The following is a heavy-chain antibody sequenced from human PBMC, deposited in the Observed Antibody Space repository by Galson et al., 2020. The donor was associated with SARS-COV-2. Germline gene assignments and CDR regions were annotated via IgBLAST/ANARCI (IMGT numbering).Heavy chain of an antibody. CDR3: ARDNSIAARPRGNWFDP. D-gene: IGHD6-6*01. V-gene: IGHV6-1*01. CDR2: TYYRSKWYN. Sequence: SETLSLTCAISGDSVSSNSAAWNWIRQSPSRGLEWLGRTYYRSKWYNDYAVSVKSRITINPDTSKNQFSLQLNSVTPEDTAVYYCARDNSIAARPRGNWFDPWGQGTLVTVSS. J-gene: IGHJ5*02. CDR1: GDSVSSNSAA.